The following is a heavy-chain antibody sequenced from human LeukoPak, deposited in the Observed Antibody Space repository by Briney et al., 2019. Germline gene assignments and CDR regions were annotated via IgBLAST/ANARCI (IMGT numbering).Heavy chain of an antibody. CDR1: GFTFSSYS. CDR2: ISSSSSYI. D-gene: IGHD3-10*01. Sequence: GGSLRLSCAASGFTFSSYSMNWVRQAPGKGLEWVSSISSSSSYIYYADSVKGRFTISRDNAKNSLYLQMNSLRAEDTAVYYCARDAPSRFGELFVGYYGMDVWGQGTTVTVSS. CDR3: ARDAPSRFGELFVGYYGMDV. V-gene: IGHV3-21*01. J-gene: IGHJ6*02.